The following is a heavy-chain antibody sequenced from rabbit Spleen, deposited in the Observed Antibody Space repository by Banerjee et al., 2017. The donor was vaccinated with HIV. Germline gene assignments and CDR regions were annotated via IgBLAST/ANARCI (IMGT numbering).Heavy chain of an antibody. V-gene: IGHV1S45*01. J-gene: IGHJ4*01. Sequence: QEQLVESRGGLVKPGASLTLTCKASGLDASSSYWICWVRQAPGKGLEWIACIDVVKSGSTYYASWAKGRFTISKTSSTTVTLQMISLTAADTATYFCTRDDGSGHYIDGYFNLWGPGTLVT. CDR2: IDVVKSGST. CDR1: GLDASSSYW. D-gene: IGHD1-1*01. CDR3: TRDDGSGHYIDGYFNL.